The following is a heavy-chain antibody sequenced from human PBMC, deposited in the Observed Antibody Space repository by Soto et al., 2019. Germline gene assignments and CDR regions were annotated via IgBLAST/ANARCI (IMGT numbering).Heavy chain of an antibody. CDR1: GYSFTSYW. J-gene: IGHJ6*02. V-gene: IGHV5-51*01. D-gene: IGHD3-10*01. CDR2: IYPGDSDT. CDR3: AGGGVRGVITRTRDYYGMDV. Sequence: GESLKISGKGSGYSFTSYWIGCVRQMPGKGLEWMGIIYPGDSDTRYSPSFQGQVTISADKSINTAYLQWSSLKASDTAMYYCAGGGVRGVITRTRDYYGMDVWGQGTTVTVSS.